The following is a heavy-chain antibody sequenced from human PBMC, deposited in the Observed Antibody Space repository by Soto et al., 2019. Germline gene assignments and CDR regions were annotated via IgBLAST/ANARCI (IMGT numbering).Heavy chain of an antibody. V-gene: IGHV4-38-2*01. J-gene: IGHJ4*02. CDR2: IYHSGST. CDR1: GYSISSGYY. CDR3: ASGDSSGYFVYFDY. D-gene: IGHD3-22*01. Sequence: SSETLSLTCAVSGYSISSGYYWGWIRQPPGKGLEWIGSIYHSGSTYYNPSLKSRVTISVDTSKNQFSLKLSSVTAADTAVYYCASGDSSGYFVYFDYWGQGTLVTVSS.